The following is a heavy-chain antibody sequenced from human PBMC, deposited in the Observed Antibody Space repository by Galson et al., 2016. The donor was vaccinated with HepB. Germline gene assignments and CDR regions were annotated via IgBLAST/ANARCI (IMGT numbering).Heavy chain of an antibody. CDR3: ARGLPSATIDY. Sequence: SVKVSCKATGYTFTNYAMHWVRQAPGRRPEWLGWINGGNDKTKYSQNFQGRGTITWDTSANTAYMDLSSLRSEDTAVYYCARGLPSATIDYWGQGTLVTVSS. J-gene: IGHJ4*02. CDR2: INGGNDKT. V-gene: IGHV1-3*01. D-gene: IGHD2-2*01. CDR1: GYTFTNYA.